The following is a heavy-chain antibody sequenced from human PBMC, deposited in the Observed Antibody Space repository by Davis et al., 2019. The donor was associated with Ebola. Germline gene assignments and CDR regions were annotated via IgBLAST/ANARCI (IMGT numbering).Heavy chain of an antibody. J-gene: IGHJ6*02. CDR2: ISGSGGST. CDR1: GFTVSSNY. Sequence: GESLKISCAASGFTVSSNYMSWVRQAPGKGLEWVSAISGSGGSTYYADSVKGRFTISRDNSKNTLYLQMNSLRAEDTAVYYCAREPWGGMDVWGQGTTVTVSS. D-gene: IGHD7-27*01. CDR3: AREPWGGMDV. V-gene: IGHV3-23*01.